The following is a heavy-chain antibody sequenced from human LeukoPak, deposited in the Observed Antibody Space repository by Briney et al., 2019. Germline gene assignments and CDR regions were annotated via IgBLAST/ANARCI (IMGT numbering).Heavy chain of an antibody. J-gene: IGHJ5*02. D-gene: IGHD1-20*01. V-gene: IGHV4-61*01. CDR2: IYYSGST. CDR1: GGSVSSGSYY. Sequence: SETLSLTCTVSGGSVSSGSYYWSWIRQPPGKGLEWIGYIYYSGSTNYNPSLKSRVTISVDTSKNQFSLKLSSVTAADTAVYYCARDWYNWNDGEGNWFDPWGQGTLVTVSS. CDR3: ARDWYNWNDGEGNWFDP.